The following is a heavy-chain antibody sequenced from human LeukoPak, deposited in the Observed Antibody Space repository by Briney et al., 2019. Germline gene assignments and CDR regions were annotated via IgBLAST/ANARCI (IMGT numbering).Heavy chain of an antibody. Sequence: GGSLRLSCGASGFTFSNYAINWVRQAPGKRLEWVPSITGTGRDTFYADSVKGRVTISRDNSRNTVYLQMNSLRAEDTALYYCAKGTRLSCSGAACYALDFWGRGTLVSVSS. CDR2: ITGTGRDT. CDR3: AKGTRLSCSGAACYALDF. J-gene: IGHJ4*02. V-gene: IGHV3-23*01. D-gene: IGHD2-2*01. CDR1: GFTFSNYA.